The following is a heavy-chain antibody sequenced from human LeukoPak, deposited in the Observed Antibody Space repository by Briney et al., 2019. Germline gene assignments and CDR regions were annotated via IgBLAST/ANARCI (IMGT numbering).Heavy chain of an antibody. CDR1: GYTFTSYD. Sequence: ASVKVSCTASGYTFTSYDINWVRQATGQGLEWMGWMNPNSGNTGYAQKFQGRVTITRNTSISTAYMELSSLRSEDTAVYYCARGGVITIDYYYYYMGVWGKGTTVTVSS. D-gene: IGHD3-10*01. CDR2: MNPNSGNT. V-gene: IGHV1-8*03. CDR3: ARGGVITIDYYYYYMGV. J-gene: IGHJ6*03.